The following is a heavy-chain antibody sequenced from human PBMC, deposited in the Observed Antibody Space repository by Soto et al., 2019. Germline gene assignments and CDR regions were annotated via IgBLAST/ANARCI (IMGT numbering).Heavy chain of an antibody. CDR3: SRLGSSWDDDFDI. J-gene: IGHJ3*02. V-gene: IGHV1-2*04. CDR1: EYTFTGYY. CDR2: INPNSGGT. Sequence: ASVKVYCKDSEYTFTGYYMHWVRQAPGQGLEWIGWINPNSGGTSYAQKVQGWVTMTRVMSISTAYMELSRLRSDDMVVYYCSRLGSSWDDDFDIWGQGSMVTVSS. D-gene: IGHD6-13*01.